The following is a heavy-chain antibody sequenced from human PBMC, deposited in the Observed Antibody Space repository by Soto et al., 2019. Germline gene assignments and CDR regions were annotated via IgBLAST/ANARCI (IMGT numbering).Heavy chain of an antibody. CDR2: IYYSGST. CDR1: GGSISSYY. J-gene: IGHJ4*02. D-gene: IGHD1-26*01. CDR3: ARVGEWGGGLRFDY. V-gene: IGHV4-59*01. Sequence: SETLSLTCTVSGGSISSYYWSWIRQPPGKGLEWIGYIYYSGSTNYNPSLKSRVTISVDTSKNQFSLKLSSVTAADTAVYYCARVGEWGGGLRFDYWGQGTLVTVSS.